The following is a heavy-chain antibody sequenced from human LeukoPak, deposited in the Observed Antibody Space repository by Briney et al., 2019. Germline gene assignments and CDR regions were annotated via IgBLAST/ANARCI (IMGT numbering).Heavy chain of an antibody. CDR1: GFTFSTYA. J-gene: IGHJ4*02. Sequence: GGSLRLSCAASGFTFSTYAMSWVRQAPGKGLEWVSAISGSGGSTYYADSVKGRFTISRDNSKNTLYLQMNSLRAEDTAVYYCAKDPRMRDIAFGGVIAYFDYWGQGTLVTASS. V-gene: IGHV3-23*01. D-gene: IGHD3-16*02. CDR2: ISGSGGST. CDR3: AKDPRMRDIAFGGVIAYFDY.